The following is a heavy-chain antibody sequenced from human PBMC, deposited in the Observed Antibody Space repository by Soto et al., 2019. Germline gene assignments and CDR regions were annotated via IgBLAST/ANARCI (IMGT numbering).Heavy chain of an antibody. J-gene: IGHJ5*02. V-gene: IGHV4-59*01. D-gene: IGHD1-20*01. CDR3: ARRVLTAAQLSPHNWFDP. CDR1: GGSISTYS. CDR2: IYYSGST. Sequence: PSETLSLTCTVSGGSISTYSWNWIRQAPGKGLEWIGYIYYSGSTNYNPSLKSRVTISIDTSMNQFSLKLSSVTAADTAVYFCARRVLTAAQLSPHNWFDPWGQGTLVTVSS.